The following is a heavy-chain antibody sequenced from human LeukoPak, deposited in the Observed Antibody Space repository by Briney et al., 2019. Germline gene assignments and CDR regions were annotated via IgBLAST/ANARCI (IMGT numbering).Heavy chain of an antibody. D-gene: IGHD3-3*01. J-gene: IGHJ4*02. CDR2: INSDGSST. V-gene: IGHV3-74*01. CDR3: ARGLWDFWSGYCFDY. CDR1: GFTFSSYW. Sequence: GGSLRLSRAASGFTFSSYWMHWVRQAPGKGLVWVSRINSDGSSTSYADSVKGRFTISRDNAKNTLYLQMNSLRAEDTAVYYCARGLWDFWSGYCFDYWGQGTLVTVSS.